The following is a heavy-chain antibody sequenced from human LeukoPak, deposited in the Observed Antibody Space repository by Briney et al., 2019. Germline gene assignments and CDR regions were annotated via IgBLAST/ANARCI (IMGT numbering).Heavy chain of an antibody. J-gene: IGHJ6*02. Sequence: PSETLSLTCTVSGGSISSYYWSWIRQPAGKGLEWIGRIYTSGSTNYNPSLKSRVTMSVDTSKNQFSLKLSPVTAADTAVYYCARGGGLGNYYYYGMDVWGQGTTVTVSS. D-gene: IGHD3-16*01. CDR3: ARGGGLGNYYYYGMDV. CDR2: IYTSGST. V-gene: IGHV4-4*07. CDR1: GGSISSYY.